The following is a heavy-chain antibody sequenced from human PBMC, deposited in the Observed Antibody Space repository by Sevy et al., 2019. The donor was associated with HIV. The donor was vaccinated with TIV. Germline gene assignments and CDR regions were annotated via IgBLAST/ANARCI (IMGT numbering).Heavy chain of an antibody. CDR2: INHSGST. Sequence: SESLSLTCAVYGGSFSGYYWSWIRQPPGKGLEWIGEINHSGSTNYNPSLKSRVTISVDTSKNQFSLKLSSVTAADTAVYYCARGIAAAGALYYYYGMDVWGQGTTVTVSS. D-gene: IGHD6-13*01. CDR3: ARGIAAAGALYYYYGMDV. J-gene: IGHJ6*02. CDR1: GGSFSGYY. V-gene: IGHV4-34*01.